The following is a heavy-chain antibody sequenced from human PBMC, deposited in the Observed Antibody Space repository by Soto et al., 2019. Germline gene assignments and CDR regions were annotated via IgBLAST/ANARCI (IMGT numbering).Heavy chain of an antibody. V-gene: IGHV2-5*02. CDR2: IYWDDAK. J-gene: IGHJ4*02. CDR1: GFSFSTSRVG. CDR3: AHAYGGRSLY. D-gene: IGHD1-26*01. Sequence: QITLKESGPTLVKPTQTLTLTCTFSGFSFSTSRVGVGWIRQPPGKALEWLAVIYWDDAKTYRPSLKSRLTITKDTSKNQVALTMTNMDPVDTATYYCAHAYGGRSLYWGQGTLVTVSS.